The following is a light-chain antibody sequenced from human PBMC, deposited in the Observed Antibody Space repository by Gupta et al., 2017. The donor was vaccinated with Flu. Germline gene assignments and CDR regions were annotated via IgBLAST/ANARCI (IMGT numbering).Light chain of an antibody. J-gene: IGLJ3*02. CDR2: HDD. V-gene: IGLV6-57*01. CDR1: SGRIASNY. CDR3: QSYAGTNWV. Sequence: SGRIASNYVQGYRQRPGSSPTTVIYHDDQRPSGVPDRFSGSIDSSSNSASLAISGLRTEDEADYYCQSYAGTNWVFGGGTKLTVL.